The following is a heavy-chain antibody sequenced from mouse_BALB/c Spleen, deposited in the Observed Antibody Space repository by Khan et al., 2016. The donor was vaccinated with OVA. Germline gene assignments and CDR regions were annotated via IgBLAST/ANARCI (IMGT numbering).Heavy chain of an antibody. CDR3: GRSGYGSLAY. CDR2: IFPNNGDS. J-gene: IGHJ3*01. D-gene: IGHD2-2*01. CDR1: GYTFTDYN. V-gene: IGHV1S29*02. Sequence: EVKLLESGPELVKPGALVKISCKASGYTFTDYNMDWVKQSYGKCLVWFVYIFPNNGDSGYNQKFQTKATLTVDHSSRTAYMTFRSLPSEDSAVVYCGRSGYGSLAYGGQGTLVTVSA.